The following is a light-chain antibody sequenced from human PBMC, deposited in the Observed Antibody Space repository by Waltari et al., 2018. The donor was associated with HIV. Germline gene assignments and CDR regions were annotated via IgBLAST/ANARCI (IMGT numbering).Light chain of an antibody. CDR1: NSHIGNNY. J-gene: IGLJ2*01. V-gene: IGLV1-51*01. Sequence: QSVLTQPPSVSAAPGPTVTISCSGSNSHIGNNYVSWYQQLPGTAPKLLIYDNNKRPSGIPDRFSGAKSGTSATLGITGLQTGDEADYYCGTWDSSLSAGVFGGGTKLTVL. CDR3: GTWDSSLSAGV. CDR2: DNN.